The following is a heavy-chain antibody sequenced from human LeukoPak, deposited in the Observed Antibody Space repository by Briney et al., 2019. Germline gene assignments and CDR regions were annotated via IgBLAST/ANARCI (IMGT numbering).Heavy chain of an antibody. D-gene: IGHD3-22*01. V-gene: IGHV4-59*01. CDR2: IYYRGST. CDR1: GGSISSDY. J-gene: IGHJ4*02. Sequence: PSETLSLTCTVSGGSISSDYWSWIRQPPGKGLEWIGYIYYRGSTNYNPSLKSRVTISVDTSKNQSSLELSSVTAADTAVYYCARLSGYSSGHYYSDYWGQGTLVTVSS. CDR3: ARLSGYSSGHYYSDY.